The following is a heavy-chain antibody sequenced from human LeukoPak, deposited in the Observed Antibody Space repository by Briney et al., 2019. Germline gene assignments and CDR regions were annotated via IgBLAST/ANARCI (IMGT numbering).Heavy chain of an antibody. Sequence: GGSLRLSCAGSGYAFESFTMTWVRQAPGKGLEWVSLISDTGRDINYADSVRGRFTISRDNTKNSLFLQMDSLRVEDTAIYYCAKGLFSAYDKYLDSWGQGTLVTVSS. CDR3: AKGLFSAYDKYLDS. CDR2: ISDTGRDI. J-gene: IGHJ4*01. CDR1: GYAFESFT. V-gene: IGHV3-21*04. D-gene: IGHD5-12*01.